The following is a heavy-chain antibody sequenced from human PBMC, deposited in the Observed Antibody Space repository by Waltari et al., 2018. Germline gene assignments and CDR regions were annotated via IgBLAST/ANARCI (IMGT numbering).Heavy chain of an antibody. Sequence: QVQLVPSGAEVKKPGASVKVSCKASGYTFTGYYIHWVRQAPGQGLEWMGWINPNSGGTNYAQKFQGRVTMTRDTSISTAYMELSRLRSDDTAVYYCARETLGSGYDFIIGRFDPWGQGTLVTVSS. CDR2: INPNSGGT. CDR1: GYTFTGYY. D-gene: IGHD5-12*01. J-gene: IGHJ5*02. CDR3: ARETLGSGYDFIIGRFDP. V-gene: IGHV1-2*02.